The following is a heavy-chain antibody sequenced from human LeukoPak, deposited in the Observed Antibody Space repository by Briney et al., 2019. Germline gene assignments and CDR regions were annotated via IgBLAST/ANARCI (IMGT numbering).Heavy chain of an antibody. D-gene: IGHD3-10*01. J-gene: IGHJ4*02. Sequence: GGSLRLSCTASGFTFSSYAMNWVRQAPGKGLEWVSGIGAGGTFTYYADSVKGRFTISRDNGKNSLYLQMNSLRAEDTAVYYCARDGSGTTNFDYWGQGTLVTVSS. CDR1: GFTFSSYA. V-gene: IGHV3-21*01. CDR2: IGAGGTFT. CDR3: ARDGSGTTNFDY.